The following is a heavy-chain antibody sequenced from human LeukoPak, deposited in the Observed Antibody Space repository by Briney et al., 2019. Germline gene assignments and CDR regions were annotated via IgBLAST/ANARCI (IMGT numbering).Heavy chain of an antibody. Sequence: GGSLRLSCAASGFTFSTYAMSWVRQAPGKGLEWVSSISGSGGTTYYADSVKGRFTISRDNSKNTLYLQINSLRAEDTAVYYCAKMHFYGSGTYYNSKSIDYWGQGTLVTVSS. D-gene: IGHD3-10*01. CDR1: GFTFSTYA. J-gene: IGHJ4*02. CDR2: ISGSGGTT. CDR3: AKMHFYGSGTYYNSKSIDY. V-gene: IGHV3-23*01.